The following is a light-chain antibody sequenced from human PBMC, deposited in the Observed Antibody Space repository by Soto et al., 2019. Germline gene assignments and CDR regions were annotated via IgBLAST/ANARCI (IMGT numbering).Light chain of an antibody. CDR2: GAS. Sequence: EIVMTQSPATLSVSPGERATLSCRASQSVSSNLAWYQQKPGQAPRLLIYGASTRATGIPARISGSGSDTEFTLTISSLQSEDGAVYYCQQYNNWPPLTFGGGTKVEIK. J-gene: IGKJ4*01. CDR3: QQYNNWPPLT. CDR1: QSVSSN. V-gene: IGKV3-15*01.